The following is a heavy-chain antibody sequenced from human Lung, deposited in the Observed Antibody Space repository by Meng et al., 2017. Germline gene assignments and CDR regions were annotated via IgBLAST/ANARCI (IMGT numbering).Heavy chain of an antibody. J-gene: IGHJ4*02. Sequence: QEQLNEGGAGLLKPSETLSLPCVVSGGSFSDYYWSWIRQPPGKGLEWIGEINHSGSTNYNPSLESRATISVDTSQNNLSLKLSSVTAADSAVYYCARGPTTMAHDFDYWGQGTLVTVSS. CDR2: INHSGST. CDR3: ARGPTTMAHDFDY. CDR1: GGSFSDYY. V-gene: IGHV4-34*01. D-gene: IGHD4-11*01.